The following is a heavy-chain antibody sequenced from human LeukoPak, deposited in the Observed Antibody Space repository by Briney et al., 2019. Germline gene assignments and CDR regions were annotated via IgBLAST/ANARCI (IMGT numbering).Heavy chain of an antibody. V-gene: IGHV3-72*01. D-gene: IGHD2-8*01. CDR1: GFTLSDQY. CDR2: TRNKANSYTT. CDR3: VRRTYAAFDI. Sequence: PGESLRLSCAASGFTLSDQYMDWVRQAPGKGLEWVGRTRNKANSYTTEYAASVRGRFSISRDDSKNSLYLRMNSLKTEDTAVYYCVRRTYAAFDIWGQGTMVTVFS. J-gene: IGHJ3*02.